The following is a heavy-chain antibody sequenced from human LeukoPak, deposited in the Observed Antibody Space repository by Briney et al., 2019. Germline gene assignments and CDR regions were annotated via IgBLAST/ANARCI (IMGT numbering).Heavy chain of an antibody. CDR3: AKVGYDFWSGYSTLYYYYMDV. CDR2: VTPSGDPT. D-gene: IGHD3-3*01. Sequence: GGTLRLSCAGSGFTFSTHGMNWVRQAPGKGLEWVSGVTPSGDPTYYADSVKGRFIISRDNSKNTMYLQMNSLRAEDTAVYYCAKVGYDFWSGYSTLYYYYMDVWGKGTTVTVSS. V-gene: IGHV3-23*01. CDR1: GFTFSTHG. J-gene: IGHJ6*03.